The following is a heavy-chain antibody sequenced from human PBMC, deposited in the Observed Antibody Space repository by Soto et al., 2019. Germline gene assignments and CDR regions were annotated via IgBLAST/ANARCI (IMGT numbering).Heavy chain of an antibody. D-gene: IGHD3-16*01. V-gene: IGHV4-59*01. J-gene: IGHJ4*02. CDR1: GGSISPFY. CDR2: LYYSDNT. Sequence: PFETLSLTCTVSGGSISPFYWSWVRQPPGKGLEWIGYLYYSDNTNYNPSLKSRVTISVDASKNQVSLRLTSVTAADTAVYYCARVGGVAARTFDYWGQGTVVTVSS. CDR3: ARVGGVAARTFDY.